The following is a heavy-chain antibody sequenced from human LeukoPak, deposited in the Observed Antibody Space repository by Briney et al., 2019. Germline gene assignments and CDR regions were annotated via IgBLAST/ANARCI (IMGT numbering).Heavy chain of an antibody. D-gene: IGHD3-22*01. CDR3: TRFGKWLSKRYYYYYGMDV. J-gene: IGHJ6*02. CDR2: IRSKAYGGTT. Sequence: GGCLRLSCTASGCTFGDYAMSWVRQAPGKGLEWVGFIRSKAYGGTTEYAASVKGRFTISRDDSKSIAYLQMNSLKTEDTAVYYCTRFGKWLSKRYYYYYGMDVWGQGTTVTVSS. V-gene: IGHV3-49*04. CDR1: GCTFGDYA.